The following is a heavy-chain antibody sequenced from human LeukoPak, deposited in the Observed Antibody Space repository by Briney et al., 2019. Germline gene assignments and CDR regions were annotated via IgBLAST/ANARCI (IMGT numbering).Heavy chain of an antibody. J-gene: IGHJ5*02. CDR1: GYTLTELS. CDR2: LDPEKGET. Sequence: ASVTVSCKVSGYTLTELSMHWVRQAPGRGLDGIGGLDPEKGETIYAQKFQGRGTMTEDTSRDTAYMELSSLRAEDTAVYYGATLNCIDPWGQGNLVTVSS. V-gene: IGHV1-24*01. CDR3: ATLNCIDP.